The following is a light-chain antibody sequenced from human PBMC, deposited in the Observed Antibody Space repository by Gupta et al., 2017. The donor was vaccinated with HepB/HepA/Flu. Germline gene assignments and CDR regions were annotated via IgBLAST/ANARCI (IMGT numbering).Light chain of an antibody. V-gene: IGKV1-39*01. J-gene: IGKJ5*01. Sequence: DIQLTQSPASLSASLGDRATITCRASQSIITYVNWYQQKPGKAPKLLIYSTSSLKSGVPSRFSGSGSETDFTLTITRVQPEDFATYYWQHSYSNPTFGQGTRLEIK. CDR3: QHSYSNPT. CDR2: STS. CDR1: QSIITY.